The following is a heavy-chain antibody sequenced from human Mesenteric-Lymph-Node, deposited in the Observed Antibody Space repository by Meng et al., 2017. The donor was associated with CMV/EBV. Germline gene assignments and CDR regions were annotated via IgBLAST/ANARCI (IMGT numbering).Heavy chain of an antibody. D-gene: IGHD2-2*02. J-gene: IGHJ4*02. Sequence: GESLKISCAASGFTFSSYEMNWVRQAPGKGLEWVSYISSSGSTIYYADSVKGRFTISRDNAKNSLYLQMNSLRAEDTAVYYCARSLRYCSSTSCYRPIAWDYWGQGTLVTVSS. V-gene: IGHV3-48*03. CDR2: ISSSGSTI. CDR3: ARSLRYCSSTSCYRPIAWDY. CDR1: GFTFSSYE.